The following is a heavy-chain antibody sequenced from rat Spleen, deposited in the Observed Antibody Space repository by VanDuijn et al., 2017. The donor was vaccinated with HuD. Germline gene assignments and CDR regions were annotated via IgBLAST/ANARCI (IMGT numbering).Heavy chain of an antibody. CDR2: VSMGGTNT. CDR1: GFTFSDYY. CDR3: ATRKANWFPY. J-gene: IGHJ3*01. Sequence: EVQLVESGGGLVQPGRSLKLSCAASGFTFSDYYMAWVRQAPKKGLEWVAYVSMGGTNTFYRDSVKGRFTISRDNAKSTLYLQMDSLRSEDTATYYCATRKANWFPYWGQGTLVTVSS. V-gene: IGHV5-25*01.